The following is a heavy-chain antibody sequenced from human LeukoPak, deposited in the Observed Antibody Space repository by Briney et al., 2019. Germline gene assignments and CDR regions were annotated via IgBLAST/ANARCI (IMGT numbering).Heavy chain of an antibody. CDR2: IYYSGST. D-gene: IGHD6-19*01. V-gene: IGHV4-59*01. Sequence: ASETLSLTCTVSGGSISSYYWSWIRQPPGKGLEWIGYIYYSGSTNYNPSLKSRVTISVDTSKNQFSLKLSSVTAADTAVYYCARISSGWFHWFDPWGQGTLVTVSS. CDR3: ARISSGWFHWFDP. J-gene: IGHJ5*02. CDR1: GGSISSYY.